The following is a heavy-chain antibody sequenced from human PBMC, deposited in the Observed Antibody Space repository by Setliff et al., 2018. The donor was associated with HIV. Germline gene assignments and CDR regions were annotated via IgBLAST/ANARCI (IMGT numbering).Heavy chain of an antibody. V-gene: IGHV5-51*01. CDR2: IYPGDSDT. CDR1: GYSFTSYW. J-gene: IGHJ3*02. CDR3: ARCIAARPGGSDAFDI. D-gene: IGHD6-6*01. Sequence: GESLKISCKGSGYSFTSYWIGWVRQMPGKGLEWMGIIYPGDSDTRYSPSFQGQVTISADKSIGTSNLQWSSLQASDTAMYYCARCIAARPGGSDAFDIWGQGTMVTVSS.